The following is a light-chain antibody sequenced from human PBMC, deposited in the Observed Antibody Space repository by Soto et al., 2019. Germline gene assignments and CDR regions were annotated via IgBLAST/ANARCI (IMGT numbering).Light chain of an antibody. CDR2: DAS. V-gene: IGKV3-11*01. CDR3: RQRGGWPRT. J-gene: IGKJ1*01. CDR1: QSVGRA. Sequence: EIVLTQSPATLSLSPGERATLSCRASQSVGRALAWYQQKPGQAPRLLFYDASNRATGIAARFSGSGSGTDFTLTISSLEPEDSAVYYCRQRGGWPRTFGQGTNVEIK.